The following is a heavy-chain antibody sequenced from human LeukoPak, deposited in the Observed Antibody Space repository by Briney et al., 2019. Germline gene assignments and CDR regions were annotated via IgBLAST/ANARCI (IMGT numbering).Heavy chain of an antibody. CDR3: ARVYGETLDY. V-gene: IGHV1-69*13. CDR1: GGTFSSYA. CDR2: IIPIFGTA. Sequence: ASVKVSCKASGGTFSSYAISWVRQAPGQGLEWMGGIIPIFGTADYAQKFQGRVTITADESTSTAYMELSSLRSEDAAVYYCARVYGETLDYWGQGTLVTVS. D-gene: IGHD4-17*01. J-gene: IGHJ4*02.